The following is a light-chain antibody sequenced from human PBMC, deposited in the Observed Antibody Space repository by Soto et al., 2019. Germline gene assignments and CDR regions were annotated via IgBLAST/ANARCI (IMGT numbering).Light chain of an antibody. J-gene: IGKJ5*01. CDR2: DAS. CDR3: QQYGSSPRT. Sequence: ELVLTQAPVTLSLSPGDRATISCRASQSVSSSYLAWYQQKVGRAPRLLIYDASTRATGIPDRFSGSGYGTDFTLTITRLETEDFAVYYCQQYGSSPRTFGQGTRLEIK. CDR1: QSVSSSY. V-gene: IGKV3-20*01.